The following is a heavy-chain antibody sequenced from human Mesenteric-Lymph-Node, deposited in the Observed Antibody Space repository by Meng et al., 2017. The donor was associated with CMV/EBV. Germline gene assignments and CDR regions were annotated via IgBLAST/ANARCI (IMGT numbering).Heavy chain of an antibody. CDR3: AGGIAAAGSRWFDP. D-gene: IGHD6-13*01. Sequence: QVQLVQSGAEVKKPGSSVKVSCKASGGTFSSYTISWVRQAPGQGLEWMGRIIPILGIANYAQNFQGRVTMTRDTSISTAYMELSSLRSEDTAVYYCAGGIAAAGSRWFDPWGQGTLVTVSS. CDR2: IIPILGIA. V-gene: IGHV1-69*02. J-gene: IGHJ5*02. CDR1: GGTFSSYT.